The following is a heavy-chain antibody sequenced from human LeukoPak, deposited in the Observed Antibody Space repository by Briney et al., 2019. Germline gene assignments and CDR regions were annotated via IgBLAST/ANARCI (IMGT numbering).Heavy chain of an antibody. V-gene: IGHV3-48*01. Sequence: QTGGSLRLSCAASGFTFSSYSMNWVRQAPGKGLEWVSYISSSSSTKYYADSMKGRFTISRDNAKNSLYLQMNSLRAEDTAVYYCARSGAVDYGDYARGSGFDYWGQGTLVTVSS. CDR3: ARSGAVDYGDYARGSGFDY. CDR1: GFTFSSYS. CDR2: ISSSSSTK. D-gene: IGHD4-17*01. J-gene: IGHJ4*02.